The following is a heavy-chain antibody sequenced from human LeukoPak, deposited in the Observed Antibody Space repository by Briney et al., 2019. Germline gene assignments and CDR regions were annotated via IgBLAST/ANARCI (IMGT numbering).Heavy chain of an antibody. J-gene: IGHJ4*02. D-gene: IGHD6-19*01. V-gene: IGHV1-46*01. Sequence: ASVKVSCKASGYTFTSYQVHWVRQAPEHGLEWMGIINPSAGSTSYAQKFQGRVTMTRDTSTSTGYMELSSLRSEDTAVYYCARENEGSGWYYFDYWGQGTLVSVSS. CDR2: INPSAGST. CDR3: ARENEGSGWYYFDY. CDR1: GYTFTSYQ.